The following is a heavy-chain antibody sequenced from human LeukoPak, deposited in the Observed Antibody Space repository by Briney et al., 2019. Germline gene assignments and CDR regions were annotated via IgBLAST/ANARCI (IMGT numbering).Heavy chain of an antibody. V-gene: IGHV3-30*02. J-gene: IGHJ4*02. CDR1: GFSITGYG. Sequence: PGGSLRLSCAASGFSITGYGIPWARQAPGKGLEWVATIQWDGYNKYYVDSVKGRFTVSRDTSKNTVYLQMDSLRSEDTAVYYCARREAVGAMSDFDDWGQGTLVTVSS. CDR2: IQWDGYNK. D-gene: IGHD1-26*01. CDR3: ARREAVGAMSDFDD.